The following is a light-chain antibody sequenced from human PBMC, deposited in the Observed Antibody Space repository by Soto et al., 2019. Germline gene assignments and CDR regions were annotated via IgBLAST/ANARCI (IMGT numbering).Light chain of an antibody. Sequence: QSVLTQPASVSGCPGQSITSSCTGTSSDVGGYNYVSWYQQHPGKAPRFVIYDVTNRPSGVSNRFSGSKSGNTASLTISGLQAEDEADYYSSSYTTSNTRQVVFGTGTKVTVL. V-gene: IGLV2-14*01. CDR2: DVT. CDR3: SSYTTSNTRQVV. CDR1: SSDVGGYNY. J-gene: IGLJ1*01.